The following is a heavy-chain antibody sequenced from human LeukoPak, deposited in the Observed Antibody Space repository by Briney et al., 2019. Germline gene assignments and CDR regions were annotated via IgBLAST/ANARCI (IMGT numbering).Heavy chain of an antibody. D-gene: IGHD4-17*01. CDR3: ARENDYALDY. J-gene: IGHJ4*02. Sequence: GGSLRLSCAASGFTFSSYGMHWVRQAPGKGLEWVAVIRYVGSDKYYADSVKGRFTISRDNSQNTMYLQMNSLRVEDTAVYYCARENDYALDYWGEGTLVTVSS. V-gene: IGHV3-30*12. CDR1: GFTFSSYG. CDR2: IRYVGSDK.